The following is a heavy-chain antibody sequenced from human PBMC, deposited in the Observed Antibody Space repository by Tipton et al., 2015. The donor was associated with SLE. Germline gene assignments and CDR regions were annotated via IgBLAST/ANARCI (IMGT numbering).Heavy chain of an antibody. V-gene: IGHV3-30*04. D-gene: IGHD3-10*01. CDR3: ARHRGYDYYGSGSNRPFDV. CDR1: GFTINYYA. J-gene: IGHJ3*01. CDR2: SSYDGSRT. Sequence: RSLRLSCAASGFTINYYAMHWVRQTPGKGLEWVAFSSYDGSRTFYSDSVRGRFTVSRDKSKNTLLLQMDSLRAEDTAVYFCARHRGYDYYGSGSNRPFDVWGQGTMVTVSS.